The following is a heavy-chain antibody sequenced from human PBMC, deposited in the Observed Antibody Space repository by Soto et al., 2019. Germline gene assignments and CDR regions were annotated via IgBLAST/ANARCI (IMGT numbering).Heavy chain of an antibody. Sequence: GESLKISCKGSGYTFTNYWIGWVRQMPGKGLEWMGIIYPGDSDTSYSPSFQGHVTITADKSTSTAYLQWNTLKASDTAMYYCARYVSNFRDDFYTMDVWGQGXTVTVYS. CDR3: ARYVSNFRDDFYTMDV. CDR2: IYPGDSDT. V-gene: IGHV5-51*01. D-gene: IGHD4-4*01. J-gene: IGHJ6*02. CDR1: GYTFTNYW.